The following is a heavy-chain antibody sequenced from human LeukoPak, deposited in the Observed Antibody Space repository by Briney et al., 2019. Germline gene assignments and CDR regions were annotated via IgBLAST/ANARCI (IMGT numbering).Heavy chain of an antibody. CDR3: ARSDSEQWLISGAFDI. Sequence: PGGSLRLSCAASGFTVRSNYMSWVRQAPGKGLGWVSVIYSGGSTYYADSVKGRFTLSRDNSKNTVYLQMNSLRAEDTAVYYCARSDSEQWLISGAFDIWGQGTMVTVSS. J-gene: IGHJ3*02. CDR2: IYSGGST. D-gene: IGHD6-19*01. CDR1: GFTVRSNY. V-gene: IGHV3-53*01.